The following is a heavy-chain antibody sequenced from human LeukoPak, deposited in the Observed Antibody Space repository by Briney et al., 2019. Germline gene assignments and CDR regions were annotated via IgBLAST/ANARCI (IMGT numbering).Heavy chain of an antibody. J-gene: IGHJ4*02. CDR1: GFTFSSYA. CDR3: AKDSDQELGSVDY. CDR2: VSGSGGRT. Sequence: GGSLRLSCAASGFTFSSYAMSWVRQAPGKGLEWVSGVSGSGGRTYYADSVKGRFTISRDNSKNTLYLQMNSLRAEDTALYCCAKDSDQELGSVDYWGQGALVTVSS. D-gene: IGHD6-13*01. V-gene: IGHV3-23*01.